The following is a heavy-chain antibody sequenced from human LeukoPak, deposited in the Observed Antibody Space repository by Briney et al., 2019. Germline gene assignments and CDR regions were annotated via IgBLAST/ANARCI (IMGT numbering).Heavy chain of an antibody. CDR1: GYTFNDYG. V-gene: IGHV3-20*01. CDR3: ARGFRDGPLYGMDV. CDR2: ITWSGAAT. D-gene: IGHD2-21*01. J-gene: IGHJ6*02. Sequence: CPGGSLRLSCAASGYTFNDYGVSWVRQAPTKGLEWISGITWSGAATAYADSVKGRFTISRDNAKNSLFLEMNSLTAEDTALYHCARGFRDGPLYGMDVWGQGTTVTVSS.